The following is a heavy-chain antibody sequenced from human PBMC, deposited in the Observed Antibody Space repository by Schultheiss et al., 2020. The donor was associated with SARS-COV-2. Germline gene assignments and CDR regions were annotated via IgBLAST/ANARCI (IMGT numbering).Heavy chain of an antibody. CDR2: IDWDDDT. V-gene: IGHV2-70*01. D-gene: IGHD6-19*01. J-gene: IGHJ4*02. Sequence: SGPTLAKPTQTLTLTCTFFGFSLSTNGMCVGWIRQPPGKALEWLALIDWDDDTYYSTSLQTRLTISKGTSKNQVVLTMTNMHPVDTATYYCARPNSCGSGWYFFDYWGQGTLVTVSS. CDR1: GFSLSTNGMC. CDR3: ARPNSCGSGWYFFDY.